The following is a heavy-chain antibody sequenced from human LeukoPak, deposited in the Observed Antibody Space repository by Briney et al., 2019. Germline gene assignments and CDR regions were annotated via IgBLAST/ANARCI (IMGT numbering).Heavy chain of an antibody. CDR2: IHPSGRA. D-gene: IGHD2-15*01. J-gene: IGHJ5*02. V-gene: IGHV4-4*07. CDR1: RVSMSSYF. CDR3: ARDDFYNGGGRNWFDL. Sequence: SETLSLTCTVSRVSMSSYFWTWIRQPAGKGLERIGRIHPSGRANYNPSLKSRVTMSVDTSNNQYSLSLGSVTAADTAIYYCARDDFYNGGGRNWFDLWGQGALVTVSS.